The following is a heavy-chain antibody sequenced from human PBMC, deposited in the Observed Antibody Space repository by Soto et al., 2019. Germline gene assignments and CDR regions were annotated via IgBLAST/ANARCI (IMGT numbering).Heavy chain of an antibody. CDR3: ARPHGGSSGWDNWFDP. CDR1: GASMTSYY. V-gene: IGHV4-59*01. CDR2: IYYSGGT. J-gene: IGHJ5*02. D-gene: IGHD6-25*01. Sequence: TSETLSLTCTVSGASMTSYYWTWIRQPPGKGLEWIGYIYYSGGTNYNPSLKSRVTISLDTSKNHFSLKLNSVTAADTAVYYCARPHGGSSGWDNWFDPWGQGTLVTVS.